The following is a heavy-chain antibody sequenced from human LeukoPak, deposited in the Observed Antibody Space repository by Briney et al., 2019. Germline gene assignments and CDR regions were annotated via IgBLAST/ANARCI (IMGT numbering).Heavy chain of an antibody. CDR1: GGSTSGYY. V-gene: IGHV4-59*01. CDR2: IYYAGST. D-gene: IGHD1-14*01. Sequence: SETLSLTCTVSGGSTSGYYWSWIRQPPGKGLEWIGHIYYAGSTNYSPSLKSRVTISKDASKNQFSLKLSSVTAADTAVYYCARGGDRRGFDYWGQGTLVTVSS. CDR3: ARGGDRRGFDY. J-gene: IGHJ4*02.